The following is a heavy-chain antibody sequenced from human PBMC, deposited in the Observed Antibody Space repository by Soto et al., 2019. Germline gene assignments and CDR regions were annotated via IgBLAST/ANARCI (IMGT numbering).Heavy chain of an antibody. CDR1: GDSIINTRYY. D-gene: IGHD3-10*01. V-gene: IGHV4-39*07. J-gene: IGHJ4*02. CDR2: IYHSGDT. CDR3: ASYASGTYPFFDQ. Sequence: SETLSLTCNVSGDSIINTRYYWAWIRQPPGKGLEWVGGIYHSGDTYYNPSLKSRATISVDTSKNQFSLKLTSVTAADTAVYYCASYASGTYPFFDQRGRGTLVTVSS.